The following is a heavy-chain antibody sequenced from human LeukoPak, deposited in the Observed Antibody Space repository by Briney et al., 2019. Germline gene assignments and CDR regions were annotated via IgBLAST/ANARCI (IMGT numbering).Heavy chain of an antibody. D-gene: IGHD3-3*01. Sequence: PSETLSLTCTVSGVSISSSSYYWSWIRQPPGKGLEWIGEINHSGSTNYNPSLKSRVTISVDTSKNQFSLKLSSVTAADTAVYYCARDSPGYYDFWSGHAGTRVKFDPWGQGTLVTVSS. CDR2: INHSGST. V-gene: IGHV4-39*07. J-gene: IGHJ5*02. CDR1: GVSISSSSYY. CDR3: ARDSPGYYDFWSGHAGTRVKFDP.